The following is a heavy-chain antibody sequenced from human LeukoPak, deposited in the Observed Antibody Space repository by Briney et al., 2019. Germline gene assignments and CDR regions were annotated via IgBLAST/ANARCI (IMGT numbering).Heavy chain of an antibody. CDR3: AIAQSWDELFDS. Sequence: GGSLRLSCAASGIAFIGNYMSWVRQPPGKGLEWVSFISINTDTFYADSVRGRFTIYSDSSKKTLFLQMNSMRDEDSAVYYCAIAQSWDELFDSWGQGTLVTVSS. CDR2: ISINTDT. V-gene: IGHV3-53*01. J-gene: IGHJ4*02. D-gene: IGHD1-26*01. CDR1: GIAFIGNY.